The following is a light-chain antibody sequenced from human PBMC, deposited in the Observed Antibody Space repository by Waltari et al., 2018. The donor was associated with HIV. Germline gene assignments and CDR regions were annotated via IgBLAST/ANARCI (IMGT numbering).Light chain of an antibody. CDR3: QTWGTGFVV. V-gene: IGLV4-69*01. Sequence: QVVLTQSPSASASLGASVKLTCTLSSGHSTYAVAWHQQQPEKGPRYLIKLNSDGNHYKGDGVPDRFLASSSGAERYLTISSIQSEDEAYYYCQTWGTGFVVFGGGTKLTVL. J-gene: IGLJ2*01. CDR2: LNSDGNH. CDR1: SGHSTYA.